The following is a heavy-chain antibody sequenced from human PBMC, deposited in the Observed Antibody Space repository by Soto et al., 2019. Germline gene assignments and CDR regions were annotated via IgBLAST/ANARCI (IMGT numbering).Heavy chain of an antibody. Sequence: GSLRLSCAASGFTFSSYAMSWVRQAPGKGLEWVSAISGSGGSTYYADYVKGRFTISRDNSKNTLYLRMNRLRAEDTAVYYCAKGKQLVPVGDYWGQGTLVTVSS. CDR1: GFTFSSYA. CDR3: AKGKQLVPVGDY. D-gene: IGHD6-6*01. V-gene: IGHV3-23*01. J-gene: IGHJ4*02. CDR2: ISGSGGST.